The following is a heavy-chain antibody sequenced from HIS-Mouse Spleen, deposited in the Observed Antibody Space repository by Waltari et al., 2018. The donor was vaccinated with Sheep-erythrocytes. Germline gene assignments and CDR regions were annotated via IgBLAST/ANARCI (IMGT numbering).Heavy chain of an antibody. V-gene: IGHV3-74*01. D-gene: IGHD3-16*02. CDR2: INIDWSRP. Sequence: EVQLVESGGGLVQPGGSLRLSCAASGFTFSSYWMHWVRQAPGKGLVGVSRINIDWSRPSYADSVKGRFTISRDNAKNTLYLQMNSLRAEDTAVYYCARAISSADAFDIWGQGTMVTVSS. CDR3: ARAISSADAFDI. J-gene: IGHJ3*02. CDR1: GFTFSSYW.